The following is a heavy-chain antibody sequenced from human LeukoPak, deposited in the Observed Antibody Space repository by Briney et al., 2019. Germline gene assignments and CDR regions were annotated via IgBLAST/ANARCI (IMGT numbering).Heavy chain of an antibody. CDR2: IHYSGST. J-gene: IGHJ1*01. D-gene: IGHD4-11*01. V-gene: IGHV4-39*01. CDR1: GGSISSSRNY. CDR3: ARQGSNWYFEYFQH. Sequence: KASETLSLTCTVSGGSISSSRNYWGWIRQPPGKRLEWIGSIHYSGSTYYSPSLKSRVTISVYMSKNQFSLKLTSVTAADTAVYYCARQGSNWYFEYFQHWGQGTLVTVSS.